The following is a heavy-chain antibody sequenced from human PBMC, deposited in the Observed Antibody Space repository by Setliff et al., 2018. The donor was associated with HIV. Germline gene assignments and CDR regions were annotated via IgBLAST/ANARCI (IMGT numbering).Heavy chain of an antibody. CDR3: ARDPLVGAPDYFDY. CDR1: GFTFNDYY. CDR2: VSSSADTT. Sequence: GGSLRLSCAASGFTFNDYYMSWIRQAPGRGLEWVSYVSSSADTTFYADSVKGRFTISRDSAKNSLYLQMKSLSDEDTAVYYCARDPLVGAPDYFDYWGQGTLVTVSS. D-gene: IGHD1-26*01. V-gene: IGHV3-11*04. J-gene: IGHJ4*02.